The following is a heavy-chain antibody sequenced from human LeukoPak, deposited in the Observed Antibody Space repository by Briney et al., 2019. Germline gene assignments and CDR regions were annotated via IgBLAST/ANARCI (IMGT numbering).Heavy chain of an antibody. Sequence: SETLSLTCSFYGESFSDYYWSWIRQPPGKGLEWIGEINHSGTTNYKPSLKSRVTISVDTSKNQFSLKLSSVTAADTAMYYCAREIRGYYYYYMDVWGQGTLVTDSS. CDR2: INHSGTT. V-gene: IGHV4-34*01. CDR3: AREIRGYYYYYMDV. D-gene: IGHD3-10*01. CDR1: GESFSDYY. J-gene: IGHJ6*03.